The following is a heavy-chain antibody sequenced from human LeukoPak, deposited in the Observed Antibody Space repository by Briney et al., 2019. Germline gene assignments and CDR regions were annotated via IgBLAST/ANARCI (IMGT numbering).Heavy chain of an antibody. J-gene: IGHJ5*02. CDR2: IYYTGST. CDR1: GDSISNKY. Sequence: LETLSLTCTVSGDSISNKYWSWIRQPPGKGLEWIGYIYYTGSTNYNPSLKSRVTISVDTSKNQFSLKLTSVTAADTAVYYCASNNFWSARGFDPWGQGTLVTVSS. D-gene: IGHD3-3*01. CDR3: ASNNFWSARGFDP. V-gene: IGHV4-59*08.